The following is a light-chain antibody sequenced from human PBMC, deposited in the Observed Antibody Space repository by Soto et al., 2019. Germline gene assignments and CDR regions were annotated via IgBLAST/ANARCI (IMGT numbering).Light chain of an antibody. CDR1: QSVTNY. CDR2: DAS. V-gene: IGKV3-11*01. J-gene: IGKJ5*01. Sequence: EIVMTQSPATLSVSPGERATLSCRASQSVTNYLAWYQQKPGQAPRLLIYDASNRASGIPDRFSGSGSGTNFTLTISSLEPEDFAVYYCQQRTNWPPITFGQGTRLEIK. CDR3: QQRTNWPPIT.